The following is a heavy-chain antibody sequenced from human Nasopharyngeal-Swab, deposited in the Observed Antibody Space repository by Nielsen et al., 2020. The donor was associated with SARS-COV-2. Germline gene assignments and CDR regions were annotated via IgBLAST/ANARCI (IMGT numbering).Heavy chain of an antibody. CDR2: IGTAGDT. V-gene: IGHV3-13*01. D-gene: IGHD4-17*01. CDR3: ARAGGDYYYYYYMDV. J-gene: IGHJ6*03. Sequence: GESLKISCAASGFTFSSYDMHWVRQATGKGLEWVSAIGTAGDTYYPGSVKGRFTISRENAKNSLYLQMNSLRAEDTAVYYCARAGGDYYYYYYMDVWGKGTTVTVSS. CDR1: GFTFSSYD.